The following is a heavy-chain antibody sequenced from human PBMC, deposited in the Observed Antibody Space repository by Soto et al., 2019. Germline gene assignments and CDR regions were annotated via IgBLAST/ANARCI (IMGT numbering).Heavy chain of an antibody. CDR3: AREAAYSSTFDY. CDR1: GGTFSSYT. Sequence: QVQLVQSGAEVKKPGSSVKVSCKASGGTFSSYTISCVRQAPGQGLEWMGRIIPILGIANYAQKFQGRVTITADKSTSTAYMELSSLRSEDTAVYYCAREAAYSSTFDYWGQGTLVTVSS. CDR2: IIPILGIA. V-gene: IGHV1-69*08. J-gene: IGHJ4*02. D-gene: IGHD6-13*01.